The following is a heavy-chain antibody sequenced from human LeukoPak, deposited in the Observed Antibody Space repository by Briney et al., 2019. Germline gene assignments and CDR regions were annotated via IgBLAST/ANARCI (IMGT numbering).Heavy chain of an antibody. CDR2: ISYDGSNK. V-gene: IGHV3-30*03. J-gene: IGHJ5*02. Sequence: GGSLRLSCAASGFTFSSYGMHWVRQAPGKGLEWVAVISYDGSNKYYADSVKGRFTISRDNSKNTLYLQMNSLRAEDTAVYYCARDGAIWFGGRWFDPWGQGTLVTVSS. CDR3: ARDGAIWFGGRWFDP. CDR1: GFTFSSYG. D-gene: IGHD3-10*01.